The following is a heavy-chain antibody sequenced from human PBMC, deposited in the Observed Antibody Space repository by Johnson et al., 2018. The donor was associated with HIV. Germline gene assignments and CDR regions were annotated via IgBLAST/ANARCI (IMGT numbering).Heavy chain of an antibody. Sequence: VQLVESGGGLVQPGGSLRLSCAASGFTFSSYDMHWVRQTTGKGLEWVSAIGTAGDAYYPGSVKGRFTISRDNAKNPLYLQMNSLKTEDTAVYYFARKGSSGFGGIDAFDIWGQGTMVTVSS. D-gene: IGHD3-22*01. CDR2: IGTAGDA. J-gene: IGHJ3*02. CDR3: ARKGSSGFGGIDAFDI. V-gene: IGHV3-13*01. CDR1: GFTFSSYD.